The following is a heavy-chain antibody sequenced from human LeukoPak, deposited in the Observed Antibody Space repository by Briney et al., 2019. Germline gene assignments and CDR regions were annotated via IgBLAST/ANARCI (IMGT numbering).Heavy chain of an antibody. V-gene: IGHV3-23*01. D-gene: IGHD6-19*01. CDR2: ISGSGGST. CDR3: AKDQIVSSGWYGGTFWFDP. J-gene: IGHJ5*02. Sequence: GGTLRLSCAASGFTFSSYGMSWVRQAPGKGLEWVSAISGSGGSTYYADSVKGRFTISRDNSKNTLYLQMNSLRAEDTAVYYCAKDQIVSSGWYGGTFWFDPWGQGTLVTVSS. CDR1: GFTFSSYG.